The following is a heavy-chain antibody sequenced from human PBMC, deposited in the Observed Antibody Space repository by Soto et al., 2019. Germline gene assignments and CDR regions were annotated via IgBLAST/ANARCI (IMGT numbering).Heavy chain of an antibody. D-gene: IGHD4-4*01. Sequence: SVKVSCKASGGTFSSYAISWVRQAPGQGLEWMGGIIPIFGTANYAQKFKGRVTITADESTSTAYMELSSLRSEDTAVYYCARDRDDYSNYGMDVWGQGTTVTVSS. CDR2: IIPIFGTA. CDR3: ARDRDDYSNYGMDV. CDR1: GGTFSSYA. J-gene: IGHJ6*02. V-gene: IGHV1-69*13.